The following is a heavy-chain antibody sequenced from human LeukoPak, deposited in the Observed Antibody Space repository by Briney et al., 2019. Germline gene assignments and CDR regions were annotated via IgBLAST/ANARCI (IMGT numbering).Heavy chain of an antibody. CDR2: IYSSGST. CDR3: GRVGAGYGGNGGLDY. Sequence: PSETLSLTCTVSGGSLSTYYWSWIRQPPGKGLEWIGYIYSSGSTNYNPSLKSRVTISVDTSKNQFSLKLSSVTAAETAVYYCGRVGAGYGGNGGLDYWGQGTLVTVSS. D-gene: IGHD4-23*01. J-gene: IGHJ4*02. V-gene: IGHV4-59*01. CDR1: GGSLSTYY.